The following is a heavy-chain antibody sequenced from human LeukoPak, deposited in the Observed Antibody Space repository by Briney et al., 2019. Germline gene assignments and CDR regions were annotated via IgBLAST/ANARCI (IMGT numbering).Heavy chain of an antibody. V-gene: IGHV3-74*01. CDR2: IKTDGRST. J-gene: IGHJ5*02. Sequence: GGSLRLSCLASGFTFSSFWMHWVRQTPGKGLVWVSRIKTDGRSTDYADSVKGRFTISRDNARNTLYLQMDSLSVEDTAVYYCVRETRIGSSGTQGWFDPWGQGTLVTVSS. CDR3: VRETRIGSSGTQGWFDP. D-gene: IGHD1-1*01. CDR1: GFTFSSFW.